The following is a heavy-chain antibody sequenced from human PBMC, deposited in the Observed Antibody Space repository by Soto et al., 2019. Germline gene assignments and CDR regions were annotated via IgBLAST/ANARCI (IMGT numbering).Heavy chain of an antibody. J-gene: IGHJ4*02. CDR2: IYYGGTT. CDR1: GGSITTSSYY. D-gene: IGHD6-19*01. V-gene: IGHV4-39*01. Sequence: PSETLSLTCTVSGGSITTSSYYWGWIRQPPGRGLEWIGTIYYGGTTYYSPSLKSRVTISVDTSKNQFSLKLNSVTAADTAVYYCARRTHPPGYSSGPDYYFDYWGQGTLVTVPQ. CDR3: ARRTHPPGYSSGPDYYFDY.